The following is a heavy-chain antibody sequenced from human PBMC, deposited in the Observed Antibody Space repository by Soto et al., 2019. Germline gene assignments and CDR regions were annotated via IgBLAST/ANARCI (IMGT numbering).Heavy chain of an antibody. CDR3: ARTVGGSSKSSYFYYYMDV. CDR1: GYTFTSYA. J-gene: IGHJ6*03. V-gene: IGHV1-3*01. CDR2: INAGNGNT. D-gene: IGHD3-10*01. Sequence: GASVKVSCKASGYTFTSYAMHWVRQAPGQRLEWMGWINAGNGNTKYSQKFQGRVTITRDTSASTAYMELSSLRSEDTAVYYCARTVGGSSKSSYFYYYMDVWGKGTTVTVSS.